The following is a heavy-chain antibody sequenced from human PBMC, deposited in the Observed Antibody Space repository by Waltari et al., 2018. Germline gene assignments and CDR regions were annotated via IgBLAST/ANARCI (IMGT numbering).Heavy chain of an antibody. CDR2: ISDSGDT. CDR1: GGSVTSYH. CDR3: ARPVWDYTLGRGDFFQY. J-gene: IGHJ4*02. Sequence: QVQLQESGPGLVKPSETLSLTGTVSGGSVTSYHWSWIRQFPGKGLEWIGDISDSGDTNYSPSLRSRVTISVDTSDDLFSLRLSSVTAADTAVYYCARPVWDYTLGRGDFFQYWGQGIRVTVSS. D-gene: IGHD4-4*01. V-gene: IGHV4-59*08.